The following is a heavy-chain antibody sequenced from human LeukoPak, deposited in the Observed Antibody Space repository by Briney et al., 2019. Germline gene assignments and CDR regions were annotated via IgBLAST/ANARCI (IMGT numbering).Heavy chain of an antibody. CDR2: ISSSSTYI. CDR3: ANVYSSI. V-gene: IGHV3-21*01. CDR1: GFTFTNYA. Sequence: GGSLRLSCVGSGFTFTNYAMHWVRQAPGKGLEWVSFISSSSTYIYYADSVKGRFTISRDNAKSSLYLQMNSLRVEDTAVYYCANVYSSIWGQGTLVTVSS. D-gene: IGHD6-13*01. J-gene: IGHJ4*02.